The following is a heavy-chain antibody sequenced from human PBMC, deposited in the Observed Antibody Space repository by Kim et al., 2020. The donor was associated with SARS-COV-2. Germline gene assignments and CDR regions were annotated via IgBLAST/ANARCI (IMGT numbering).Heavy chain of an antibody. J-gene: IGHJ4*02. CDR1: GFTFSSLW. V-gene: IGHV3-7*01. Sequence: GGSLRLSCAVSGFTFSSLWMSWVRQAPGKGLEWVAYINQDGSEKNYVDSVKGRFTISRDNAKNSLYLEMNSLRADDTAVYYCARNQDWGQGTLVTVSS. CDR2: INQDGSEK. CDR3: ARNQD.